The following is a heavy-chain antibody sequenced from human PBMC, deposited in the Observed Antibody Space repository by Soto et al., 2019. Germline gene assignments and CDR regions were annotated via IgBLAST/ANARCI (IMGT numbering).Heavy chain of an antibody. CDR1: GFTFSSYS. D-gene: IGHD3-3*01. Sequence: GGSLRLSCAASGFTFSSYSMNWVRQAPGKGLEWVSYISSSSSTIYYADSVKGRFTISRDNAKNSLYLQMNSLRAEDTAVYYCARVHYDFWSGSPSYYYYYMDVWGKGTTVTVSS. J-gene: IGHJ6*03. V-gene: IGHV3-48*01. CDR2: ISSSSSTI. CDR3: ARVHYDFWSGSPSYYYYYMDV.